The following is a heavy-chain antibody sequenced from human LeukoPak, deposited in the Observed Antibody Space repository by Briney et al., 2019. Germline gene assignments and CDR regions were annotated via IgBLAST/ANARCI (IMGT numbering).Heavy chain of an antibody. CDR3: LTGPLSGNHYDFDY. J-gene: IGHJ4*02. CDR2: ISGRGDST. Sequence: GGSVRLSCAASGFTFSSYAMNWGRQAPGKGLVWVSIISGRGDSTYYADSVKGRFTISRENSKYTLYLQMNCEGAEDTAVSYCLTGPLSGNHYDFDYWGQGTTVTVSS. CDR1: GFTFSSYA. V-gene: IGHV3-23*01. D-gene: IGHD1-26*01.